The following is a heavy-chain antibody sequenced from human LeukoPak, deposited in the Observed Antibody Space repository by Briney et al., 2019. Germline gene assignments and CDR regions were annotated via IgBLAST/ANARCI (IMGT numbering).Heavy chain of an antibody. CDR3: AKDRLGDYFYYGMDV. V-gene: IGHV3-23*01. CDR2: ISGSGGST. J-gene: IGHJ6*02. D-gene: IGHD1-26*01. CDR1: GFTFSSYA. Sequence: PGGSLRLSCAASGFTFSSYAMSWVRQAPGKGLGWVSAISGSGGSTYYADSVKGRFTVSRDSSKNTLYLQMNSLRVEDTAVYFCAKDRLGDYFYYGMDVWGQGTTVTVSS.